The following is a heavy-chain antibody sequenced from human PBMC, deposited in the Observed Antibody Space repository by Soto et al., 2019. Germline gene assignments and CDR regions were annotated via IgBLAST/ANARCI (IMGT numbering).Heavy chain of an antibody. CDR3: ARSPLGAVAFDY. CDR1: GFTFSSYE. V-gene: IGHV3-48*03. J-gene: IGHJ4*02. D-gene: IGHD6-19*01. CDR2: ISSSGSTI. Sequence: EVQLVESGGGLVQPGGSLRLSCAASGFTFSSYEMNWVRQAPGKGLEWVSYISSSGSTIYYADSVKGRFTISRDNAKNSLYLQMNSLRAEDTAVYYCARSPLGAVAFDYWGQGTLVTVSS.